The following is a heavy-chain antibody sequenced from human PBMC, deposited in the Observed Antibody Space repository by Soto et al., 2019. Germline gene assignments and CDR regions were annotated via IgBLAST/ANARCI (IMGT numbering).Heavy chain of an antibody. CDR2: IYYDGSNK. CDR3: ARSQYSSRRYPFDY. V-gene: IGHV3-33*01. Sequence: GGSLRLSCAASGFTFSSYGMHWVRQAPGKGLEWVAVIYYDGSNKYYADSVKGRFTISRDNSKNTLYLQMNSLRAEDTAVFYCARSQYSSRRYPFDYWGQGTLVTVST. D-gene: IGHD6-13*01. J-gene: IGHJ4*02. CDR1: GFTFSSYG.